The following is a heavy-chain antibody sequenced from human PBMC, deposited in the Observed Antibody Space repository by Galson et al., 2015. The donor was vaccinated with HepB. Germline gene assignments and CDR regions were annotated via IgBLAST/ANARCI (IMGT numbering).Heavy chain of an antibody. CDR2: IWYDGSNK. J-gene: IGHJ6*02. D-gene: IGHD2-2*02. Sequence: LRLSCAASGFTFSSYGMHWVRQAPGKGLEWVAVIWYDGSNKYYADSVKGRFTISRDNSKNTLYLQMNSLRAEDTAVYYCARERPYCSSTSCYKNGMDVWGQGTTVTVSS. V-gene: IGHV3-33*01. CDR3: ARERPYCSSTSCYKNGMDV. CDR1: GFTFSSYG.